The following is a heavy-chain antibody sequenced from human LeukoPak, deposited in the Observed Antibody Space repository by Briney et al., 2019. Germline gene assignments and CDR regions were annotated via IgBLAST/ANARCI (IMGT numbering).Heavy chain of an antibody. CDR1: GFTFSSYA. CDR3: ARDLALKIAAAGPNYYYGMDV. J-gene: IGHJ6*02. CDR2: ISYDGSNK. D-gene: IGHD6-13*01. V-gene: IGHV3-30*04. Sequence: GGSLRLSCAASGFTFSSYAMHWARQAPGKGLEWVAVISYDGSNKYYADSVKGRFTISRDNSKNTLYLQMNSLRAKDTAVYYCARDLALKIAAAGPNYYYGMDVWGQGTTVTVSS.